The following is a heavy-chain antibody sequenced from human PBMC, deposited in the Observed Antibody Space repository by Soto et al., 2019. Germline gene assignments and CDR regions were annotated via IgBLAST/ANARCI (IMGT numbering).Heavy chain of an antibody. CDR3: AKWDGYGDS. CDR1: GYNFSTNS. V-gene: IGHV3-23*01. D-gene: IGHD5-12*01. Sequence: PGCSLGISCAACGYNFSTNSMAWDHKTPGKGLEWVSGLSVGGDRTFYLESLRGRFTISSDTSKNVVYLQMNSLRADDTAVYFCAKWDGYGDSWGQGTLVTVSS. J-gene: IGHJ5*01. CDR2: LSVGGDRT.